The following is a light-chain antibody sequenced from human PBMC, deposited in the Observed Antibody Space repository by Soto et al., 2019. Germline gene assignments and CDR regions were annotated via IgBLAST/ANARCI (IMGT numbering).Light chain of an antibody. J-gene: IGKJ2*01. CDR2: GAS. CDR3: QQYGSSPYT. V-gene: IGKV3-20*01. CDR1: QSDSSSY. Sequence: EIVLTQSPGTLSLSPGERATLSCRASQSDSSSYLAWYQQKPGTAPRLLIYGASSRATGIPDRFSGSGSGTDFTLTISRLEPEDFAVYYCQQYGSSPYTFGQGTKLEIK.